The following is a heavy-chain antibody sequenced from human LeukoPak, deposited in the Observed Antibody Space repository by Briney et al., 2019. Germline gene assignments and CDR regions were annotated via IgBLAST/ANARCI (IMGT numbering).Heavy chain of an antibody. CDR1: GYTFTSYG. D-gene: IGHD3-9*01. CDR3: AKDLYYDNVRGQLQGVLDY. V-gene: IGHV1-18*01. J-gene: IGHJ4*02. CDR2: ISAYNGNT. Sequence: ASVKVSCKASGYTFTSYGISWVRQAPGQGLEWMGWISAYNGNTNYAQKLQGRVTMTTDTSTSTAYMELRSLRSEDTAMYYCAKDLYYDNVRGQLQGVLDYWGQGSLVTVSS.